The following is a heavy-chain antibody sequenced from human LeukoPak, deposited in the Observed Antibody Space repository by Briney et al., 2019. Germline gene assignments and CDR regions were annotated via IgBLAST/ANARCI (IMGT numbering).Heavy chain of an antibody. CDR2: IWHDGNTK. J-gene: IGHJ4*02. V-gene: IGHV3-33*06. Sequence: PGGSLRLSCAASGFTFSSYGMHWVRQAPGKGLEWVAVIWHDGNTKYYADSVKGRFAISRDNSKDTLYLQMNSLRAEDTAVYYCAKEGYTNYERELDYWGRETLVSVSS. CDR3: AKEGYTNYERELDY. CDR1: GFTFSSYG. D-gene: IGHD4-11*01.